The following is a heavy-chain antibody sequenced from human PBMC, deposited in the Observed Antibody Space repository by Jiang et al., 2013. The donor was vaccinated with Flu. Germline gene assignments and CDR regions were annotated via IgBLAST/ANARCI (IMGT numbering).Heavy chain of an antibody. D-gene: IGHD6-19*01. CDR1: GFTFRNYG. Sequence: VQLLESGGGVVQSGRSLRLSCAASGFTFRNYGMHWVRQAPGKGLEWVAFIWYDGSNKYYADSVKGRFTISRDNSKNTLYLQMNSLRAEDTAVYYCARGAYTGGDSLDYWGQGTLVTVSS. V-gene: IGHV3-33*01. J-gene: IGHJ4*02. CDR2: IWYDGSNK. CDR3: ARGAYTGGDSLDY.